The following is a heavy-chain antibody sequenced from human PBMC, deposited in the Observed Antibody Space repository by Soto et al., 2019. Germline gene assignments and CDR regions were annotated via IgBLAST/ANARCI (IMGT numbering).Heavy chain of an antibody. CDR2: IYWDDDK. V-gene: IGHV2-5*02. J-gene: IGHJ6*02. D-gene: IGHD1-26*01. CDR1: GFSLSTRGVG. CDR3: AHRQVGPNPNFFYGMDV. Sequence: QITLKESGPTLVKPTQTLTLTCTFSGFSLSTRGVGVGWIRQPPGKALEWLALIYWDDDKRYSPSLKSRLTITXDXSXHXXVLTLTNTDPVDTATYYCAHRQVGPNPNFFYGMDVWGQGTTVTVSS.